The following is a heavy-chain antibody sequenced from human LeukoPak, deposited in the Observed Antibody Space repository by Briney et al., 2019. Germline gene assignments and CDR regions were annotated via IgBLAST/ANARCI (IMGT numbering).Heavy chain of an antibody. CDR1: GFTVSDYP. CDR3: ATDRDWAFDY. V-gene: IGHV3-48*02. D-gene: IGHD3/OR15-3a*01. Sequence: GGSLRLSCAVSGFTVSDYPMNWVRQAPGKGREWVSHINSGSNDIGYADSVKGRFTISRDNARSSLYLQMNSLRDEDTAVYYCATDRDWAFDYWGQGTLVTVSS. J-gene: IGHJ4*02. CDR2: INSGSNDI.